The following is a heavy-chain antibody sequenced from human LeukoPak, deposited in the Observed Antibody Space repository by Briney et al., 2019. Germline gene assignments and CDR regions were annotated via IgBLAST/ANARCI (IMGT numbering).Heavy chain of an antibody. Sequence: SGGSLRLSCAASGFTFGSYALNWVRQAPGKGLEWVSAISGSGGSTYYADSVKGRFTISRDNSKNTLYLQMSSLRVEDTAVYYCAKPIVVVPAGPGDYWGPGTLVTVS. CDR3: AKPIVVVPAGPGDY. CDR2: ISGSGGST. CDR1: GFTFGSYA. J-gene: IGHJ4*02. D-gene: IGHD2-2*01. V-gene: IGHV3-23*01.